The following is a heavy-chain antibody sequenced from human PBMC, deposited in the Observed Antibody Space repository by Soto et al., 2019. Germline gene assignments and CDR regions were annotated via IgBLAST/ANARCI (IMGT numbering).Heavy chain of an antibody. CDR2: IDPSDSYT. J-gene: IGHJ6*02. D-gene: IGHD2-15*01. Sequence: LGESLKLSCNVSGYSFTIYFISWVRQMPGKGLEWMGRIDPSDSYTNYSPSFQGHVTISADKSISTAYLQWSSLKASDTAMYYCARQKGVVAATGYYYYGMDVWGQGTKVTVSS. CDR3: ARQKGVVAATGYYYYGMDV. CDR1: GYSFTIYF. V-gene: IGHV5-10-1*01.